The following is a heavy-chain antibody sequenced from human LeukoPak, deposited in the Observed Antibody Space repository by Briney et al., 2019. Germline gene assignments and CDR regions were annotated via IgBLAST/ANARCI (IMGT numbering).Heavy chain of an antibody. V-gene: IGHV4-39*01. CDR2: IYYSGST. Sequence: SETLSLTCTVSGGSISSSSYYWGWIRQPPGKGLEWIGSIYYSGSTYYNPSLKSRVTISVDTSKNQFSLKLSSVTAADTAVYYCARKTSYDSSGYEYFDCWGQGTLVTVSS. CDR1: GGSISSSSYY. CDR3: ARKTSYDSSGYEYFDC. D-gene: IGHD3-22*01. J-gene: IGHJ4*02.